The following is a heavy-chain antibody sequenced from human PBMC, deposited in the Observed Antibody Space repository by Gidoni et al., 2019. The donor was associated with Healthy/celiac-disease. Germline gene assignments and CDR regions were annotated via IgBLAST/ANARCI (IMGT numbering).Heavy chain of an antibody. Sequence: QVQLVESGGGVGQPGRSLRLSCAAAGFACSSYGMHWGGQAPGKGLEWVAVIWYDGSNKYYADSVKGRFTISRDNSKNTLYLQMNSLRAEDTAVYYCARVISGDEGRVGMDVWGQGTTVTVSS. D-gene: IGHD3-10*01. CDR1: GFACSSYG. V-gene: IGHV3-33*01. CDR2: IWYDGSNK. J-gene: IGHJ6*02. CDR3: ARVISGDEGRVGMDV.